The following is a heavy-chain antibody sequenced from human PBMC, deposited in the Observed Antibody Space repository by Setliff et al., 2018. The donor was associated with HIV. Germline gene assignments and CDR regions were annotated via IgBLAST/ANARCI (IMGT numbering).Heavy chain of an antibody. CDR1: NYSINSGYY. Sequence: TLSLTCAVSNYSINSGYYWGWIRQPPGEGLEWIGSIYHSGSTYYNPSLKSRVTISVDTAKNQVSLRLTSVTAADTAVYYCARQSITIFGVVISGFDPWGQGTLVTVSS. CDR2: IYHSGST. J-gene: IGHJ5*02. D-gene: IGHD3-3*01. CDR3: ARQSITIFGVVISGFDP. V-gene: IGHV4-38-2*01.